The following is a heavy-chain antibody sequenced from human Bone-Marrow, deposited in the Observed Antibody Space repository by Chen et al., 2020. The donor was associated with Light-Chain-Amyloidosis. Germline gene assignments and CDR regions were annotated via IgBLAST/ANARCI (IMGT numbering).Heavy chain of an antibody. CDR1: GFAFSSYA. CDR3: AKDISYDDILPGYPADAFDI. V-gene: IGHV3-23*04. J-gene: IGHJ3*02. Sequence: EVQLVESGGGLLQRGGSLRLSCAASGFAFSSYAMSGVRQAPGKGLEWVLTISGSCVSRYYVDSVKGRLTLSRDNSKNALFLQMNSLRAEDTAVYYCAKDISYDDILPGYPADAFDIWGQGTMVTVSS. CDR2: ISGSCVSR. D-gene: IGHD3-9*01.